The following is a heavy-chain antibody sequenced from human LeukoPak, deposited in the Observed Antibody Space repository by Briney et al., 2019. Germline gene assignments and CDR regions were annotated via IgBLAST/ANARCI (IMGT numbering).Heavy chain of an antibody. CDR3: ATVTIAAAGNY. CDR1: GGTFSSYA. Sequence: SVKVSCKASGGTFSSYAISWVRQAPGQGLEWMGGIIPIFGTANYAQKFQGRVTMTEDTSTDTAYMELSSLRSEDTAVYYCATVTIAAAGNYWGQGTLVTVSS. D-gene: IGHD6-13*01. J-gene: IGHJ4*02. CDR2: IIPIFGTA. V-gene: IGHV1-69*06.